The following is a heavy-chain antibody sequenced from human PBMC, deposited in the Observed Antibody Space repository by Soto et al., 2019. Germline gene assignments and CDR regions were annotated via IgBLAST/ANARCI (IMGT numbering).Heavy chain of an antibody. CDR1: GFTFGNYG. CDR2: ISGGGGST. Sequence: EVQLLESGGRLVQPGGSLRLSCAASGFTFGNYGMNWVRQAPGKGLEGVSGISGGGGSTYYADSAKGRFTISRDPSKNIVYREMNSLRAEDTAVYYCAKGFIVVVTVLRPDDAFDVWGQGTLVTVSS. J-gene: IGHJ3*01. V-gene: IGHV3-23*01. CDR3: AKGFIVVVTVLRPDDAFDV. D-gene: IGHD2-21*02.